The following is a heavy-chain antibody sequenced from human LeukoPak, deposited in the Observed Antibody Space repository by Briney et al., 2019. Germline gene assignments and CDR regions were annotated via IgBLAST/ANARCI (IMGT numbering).Heavy chain of an antibody. CDR3: SSDKDDYVLGYFHW. CDR1: GYSISSGYH. V-gene: IGHV4-38-2*01. Sequence: PSETPSLTRAVPGYSISSGYHWGWVRPAPGKGLEWTGSIYHTGSTHYNPSLKSRLTLSLDMANTQFSLYLRSVSAADTAVYYYSSDKDDYVLGYFHWWGQGTLVTVSS. D-gene: IGHD3-16*01. J-gene: IGHJ4*02. CDR2: IYHTGST.